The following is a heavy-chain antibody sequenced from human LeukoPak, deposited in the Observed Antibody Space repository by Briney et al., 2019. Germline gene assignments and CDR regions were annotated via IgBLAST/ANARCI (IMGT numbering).Heavy chain of an antibody. CDR2: IYYTGNT. CDR1: AGSISRYY. CDR3: ARGDYYGSGSYYRSAFDI. Sequence: SETLSLTCTVSAGSISRYYWSWIRQPPGKGLEWIGNIYYTGNTNYNPSLKSRVTISIDTSKNQFSLKLSSVTAADTAVYYCARGDYYGSGSYYRSAFDIWGQGTMVTVSS. D-gene: IGHD3-10*01. V-gene: IGHV4-59*12. J-gene: IGHJ3*02.